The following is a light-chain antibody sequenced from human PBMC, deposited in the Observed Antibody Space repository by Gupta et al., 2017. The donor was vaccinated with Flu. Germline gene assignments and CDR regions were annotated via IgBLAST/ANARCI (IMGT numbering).Light chain of an antibody. J-gene: IGKJ1*01. V-gene: IGKV1-39*01. CDR2: AAS. CDR1: QSIANY. Sequence: DLQMTQSPSSLSASVGDRVTITCRASQSIANYLNWYQQKPGKAPELLIHAASTLQSGVPSRFSGSGSGTDFTLTISSLQPEDFAIYYCQQSYSSLWTFGQGTKVEIK. CDR3: QQSYSSLWT.